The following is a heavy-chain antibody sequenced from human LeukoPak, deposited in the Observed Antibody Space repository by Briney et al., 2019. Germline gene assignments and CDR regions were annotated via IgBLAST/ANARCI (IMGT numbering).Heavy chain of an antibody. V-gene: IGHV3-23*01. CDR1: GFTFSNYD. CDR2: ITGSGYTT. D-gene: IGHD1-26*01. CDR3: AQVTSYGGGYYEGQ. Sequence: HPGGSLRLSCAASGFTFSNYDMSWVRQGPGQGLEWVSTITGSGYTTYYADSVKGRFTISRDNSRNTLYLQVNSLRAEDTAVYYCAQVTSYGGGYYEGQWGQGTLVTVSS. J-gene: IGHJ4*02.